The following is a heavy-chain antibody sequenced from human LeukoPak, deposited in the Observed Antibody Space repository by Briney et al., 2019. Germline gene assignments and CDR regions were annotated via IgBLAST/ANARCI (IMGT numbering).Heavy chain of an antibody. J-gene: IGHJ5*02. CDR3: ARHGGTFDP. D-gene: IGHD1-1*01. V-gene: IGHV4-59*01. CDR2: AYHSGIT. CDR1: GDSISIYD. Sequence: SETLSLTCTVSGDSISIYDWSWIRQPPGKGLEWIGYAYHSGITNYNPSLKSRVTISVDTSESQFSLRLSSVTAADTAIYYCARHGGTFDPGGQGILVTVSS.